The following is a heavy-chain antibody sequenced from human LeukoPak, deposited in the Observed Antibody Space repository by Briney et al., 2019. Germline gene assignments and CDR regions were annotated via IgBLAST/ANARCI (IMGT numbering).Heavy chain of an antibody. J-gene: IGHJ5*02. D-gene: IGHD3-22*01. CDR2: IIPIFGTA. Sequence: SVKVSCEASGGTFSSYAISWVRQAPGQGLEWMGRIIPIFGTANYAQKFQGRVTITTDESTSTAYMELSSLRSEDTAVYYCASNYDSSGYYYRTWGQGTLVTVSS. V-gene: IGHV1-69*05. CDR3: ASNYDSSGYYYRT. CDR1: GGTFSSYA.